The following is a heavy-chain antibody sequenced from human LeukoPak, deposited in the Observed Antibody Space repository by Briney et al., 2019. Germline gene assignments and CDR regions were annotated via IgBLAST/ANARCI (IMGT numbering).Heavy chain of an antibody. CDR2: ISSSSSTI. Sequence: QPGGSLRLSCAASGFTFSSYSMNWVRQAPGKGLEWVSYISSSSSTIYYADSVKGRFTISRDNAKNSLYLQMNSLRDEDTAVYYCARDLAYDFWSGYPDFDYWGQGTLVTVSS. CDR1: GFTFSSYS. D-gene: IGHD3-3*01. CDR3: ARDLAYDFWSGYPDFDY. V-gene: IGHV3-48*02. J-gene: IGHJ4*02.